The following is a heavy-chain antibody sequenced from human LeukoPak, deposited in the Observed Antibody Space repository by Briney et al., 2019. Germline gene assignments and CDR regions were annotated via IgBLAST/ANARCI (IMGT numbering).Heavy chain of an antibody. V-gene: IGHV4-34*01. J-gene: IGHJ5*02. CDR1: GGSFSGHY. CDR3: ARFRAKNWFGP. CDR2: INHSGTT. Sequence: PSETLSLTCGVSGGSFSGHYWSWIRQPPGKGLEWIGEINHSGTTSYNPSLKSRFIISVDTPKKQFSLNLSSVTAADTAVYYCARFRAKNWFGPGGQGTLVTVSS.